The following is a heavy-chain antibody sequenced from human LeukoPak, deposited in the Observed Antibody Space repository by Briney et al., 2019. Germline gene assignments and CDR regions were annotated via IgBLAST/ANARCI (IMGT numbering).Heavy chain of an antibody. V-gene: IGHV4-39*07. D-gene: IGHD3-22*01. CDR3: ARAGRYDSSGMGIFDY. J-gene: IGHJ4*02. CDR1: GGSTSSSSYY. Sequence: PSETLSLTCTVSGGSTSSSSYYWGWIRQPPGKGLEWIGSIYYSGSTYYNPSLKSRVTISVDTSKNQFSLKLSSVTAADTAVYYCARAGRYDSSGMGIFDYWGQGTLVTVSS. CDR2: IYYSGST.